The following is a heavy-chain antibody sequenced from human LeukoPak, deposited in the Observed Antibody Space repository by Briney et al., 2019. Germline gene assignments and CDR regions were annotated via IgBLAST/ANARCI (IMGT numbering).Heavy chain of an antibody. Sequence: GGPLRLSCAASGFIVSTDYMSWVRQAPGKGLEWVSVLYSGGTTYYADSVKGRFTISRDDSKSIAYLQMNSLKTEDTAVYYCTRSYFEWLYETFDYWGQGTLVTVSS. J-gene: IGHJ4*02. CDR2: LYSGGTT. V-gene: IGHV3-66*01. CDR1: GFIVSTDY. CDR3: TRSYFEWLYETFDY. D-gene: IGHD3-9*01.